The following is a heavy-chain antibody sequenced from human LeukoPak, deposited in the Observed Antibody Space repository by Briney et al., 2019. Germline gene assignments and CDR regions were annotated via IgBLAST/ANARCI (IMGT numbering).Heavy chain of an antibody. D-gene: IGHD6-19*01. Sequence: GGSLRLSCAASGFTFSSYWMSWVRQAPGKGLEWVANIRQDVSEKYYVDSVKGRFTISRDNAKNSLYLQMNSLRAEDTAVYYCARVQSPWYSSGWSRYFDYGGQGTLVTVSS. CDR1: GFTFSSYW. CDR3: ARVQSPWYSSGWSRYFDY. V-gene: IGHV3-7*01. J-gene: IGHJ4*02. CDR2: IRQDVSEK.